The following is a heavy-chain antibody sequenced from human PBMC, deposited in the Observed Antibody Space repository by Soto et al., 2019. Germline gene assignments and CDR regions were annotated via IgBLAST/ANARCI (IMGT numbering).Heavy chain of an antibody. CDR2: MNPNSGNT. J-gene: IGHJ6*03. CDR1: GYTITRYD. Sequence: ASVKVCCKASGYTITRYDINWVRQDTGQGLEWMGWMNPNSGNTGYAQKFQGRVTMTRNTSISTAYMELSSLRSEDTAVYYCATTYYDFWSGAAPYYYYMDVWGKGTTVTVSS. V-gene: IGHV1-8*01. CDR3: ATTYYDFWSGAAPYYYYMDV. D-gene: IGHD3-3*01.